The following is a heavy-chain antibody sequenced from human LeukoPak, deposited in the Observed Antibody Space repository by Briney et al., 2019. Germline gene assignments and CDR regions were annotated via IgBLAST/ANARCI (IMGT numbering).Heavy chain of an antibody. V-gene: IGHV4-59*08. CDR2: IDYTWNT. CDR1: GGSISGYH. Sequence: SETLSLTCTVSGGSISGYHWSWFRQPPGKGLGWTGYIDYTWNTNYSPSLKSRVTMSLDMSKNQFSLEMNSVTAADTAMFYCARLDRPGGRTGDVFDIWGQGTMVTVSS. D-gene: IGHD3-22*01. CDR3: ARLDRPGGRTGDVFDI. J-gene: IGHJ3*02.